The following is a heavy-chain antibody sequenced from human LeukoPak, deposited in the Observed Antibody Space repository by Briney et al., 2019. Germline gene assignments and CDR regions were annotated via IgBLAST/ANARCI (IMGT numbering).Heavy chain of an antibody. Sequence: GGSLRLSCAASGFTFNNYAMSWVRQAPGRRLEWVSAISASGGTTYYADSVKGRYTISRDNSENTLFLQMNSLRAEDTDVYYCAKEPREYCSSTSCPNWFDSWGQGTLVTVSS. CDR2: ISASGGTT. V-gene: IGHV3-23*01. J-gene: IGHJ5*01. D-gene: IGHD2-2*01. CDR1: GFTFNNYA. CDR3: AKEPREYCSSTSCPNWFDS.